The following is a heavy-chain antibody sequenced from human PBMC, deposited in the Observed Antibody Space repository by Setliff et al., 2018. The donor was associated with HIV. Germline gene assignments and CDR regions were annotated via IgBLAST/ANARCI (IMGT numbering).Heavy chain of an antibody. CDR2: IYYSGST. CDR1: GGSTTSGGYY. CDR3: AGFSYNFWFYRFDH. V-gene: IGHV4-31*03. D-gene: IGHD3-3*01. J-gene: IGHJ4*02. Sequence: SETLSLTCSVSGGSTTSGGYYWSWIRQHPGKGLEYIGYIYYSGSTYYNPSLKSRVTMSIDTSTQQFFLNVTSVTAADTAFYYCAGFSYNFWFYRFDHWGQGALVTVSS.